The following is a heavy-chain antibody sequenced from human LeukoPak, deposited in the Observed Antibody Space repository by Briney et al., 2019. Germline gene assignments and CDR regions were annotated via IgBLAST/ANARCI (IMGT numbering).Heavy chain of an antibody. D-gene: IGHD4-17*01. J-gene: IGHJ5*02. Sequence: GGSLRLSCAASGFTFSSYEMSWIRQAPGKGLEWVSYISSSSSYTNYADSVKGRFTISRDNAKNSLYLQMNSLRAEDTAVYYCARDSFTSGDYARWFDPWGQGTLVTVSS. CDR3: ARDSFTSGDYARWFDP. V-gene: IGHV3-11*06. CDR1: GFTFSSYE. CDR2: ISSSSSYT.